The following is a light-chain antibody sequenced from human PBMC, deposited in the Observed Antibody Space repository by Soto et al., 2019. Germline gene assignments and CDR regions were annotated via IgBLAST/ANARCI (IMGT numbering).Light chain of an antibody. Sequence: HSVLTQPASVSGSPGQSIAISCTGTSSDVGGYNYVSWYQQHPGKAPKLIIYDVTNRPSGVSNRFSGSKSGNTASLTISGLQAEDEADYYCSSYTSSSTYDFGTGTKVTVL. CDR2: DVT. CDR3: SSYTSSSTYD. CDR1: SSDVGGYNY. V-gene: IGLV2-14*01. J-gene: IGLJ1*01.